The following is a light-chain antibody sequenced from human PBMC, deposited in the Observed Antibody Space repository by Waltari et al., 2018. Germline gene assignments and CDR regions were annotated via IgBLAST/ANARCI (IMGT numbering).Light chain of an antibody. V-gene: IGKV3-11*01. CDR2: DAS. J-gene: IGKJ2*01. Sequence: EIVLTQSPATLSLSPGERATLSCRASQTVRSYLAWYQWKPRLAPRLLIFDASSRAPGIPAKFSGSGSGTDFTLTVSNLEPGDFAVYYCQQRSKWPYTFGQGTRVEIK. CDR1: QTVRSY. CDR3: QQRSKWPYT.